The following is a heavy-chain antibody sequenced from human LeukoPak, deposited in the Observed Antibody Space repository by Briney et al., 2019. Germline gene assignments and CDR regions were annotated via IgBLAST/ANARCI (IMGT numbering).Heavy chain of an antibody. D-gene: IGHD3-3*01. Sequence: GASLRLSCAASGFTFSSYGMHWVRQAPGKGLEWVAVIWYDGSNKYYADTVKGRFTISRDNSKNTLYLQMNSLRAEDTAVYYCAKDMIPFTIFGKTDYWGQGTLVTVSS. CDR1: GFTFSSYG. J-gene: IGHJ4*02. CDR3: AKDMIPFTIFGKTDY. V-gene: IGHV3-33*06. CDR2: IWYDGSNK.